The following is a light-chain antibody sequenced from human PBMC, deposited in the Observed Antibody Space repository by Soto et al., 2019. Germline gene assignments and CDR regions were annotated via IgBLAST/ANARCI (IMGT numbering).Light chain of an antibody. CDR1: QSFSNG. Sequence: DIQMTQSPSTLSXXXXXXXXXXXXLSQSFSNGLAWYQQKPGKAPELLIFDVSTLESGVPSRFSGSGSGTDFTLTISSLQPEDFATYYCQQLNSYPPITFGQGTRLEI. CDR3: QQLNSYPPIT. CDR2: DVS. V-gene: IGKV1-5*01. J-gene: IGKJ5*01.